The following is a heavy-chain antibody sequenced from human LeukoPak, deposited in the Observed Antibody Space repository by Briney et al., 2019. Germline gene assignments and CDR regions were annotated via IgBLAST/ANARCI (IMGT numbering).Heavy chain of an antibody. CDR1: GDSVSSDSYY. D-gene: IGHD3-22*01. Sequence: SETLSLTCTVSGDSVSSDSYYWSWLRQPPGKGLEWIGYIYYSGTTKQNPSLKSRVTLSVDTSKNQLYLKLNSVTAADTAVYYCARDNRGYYDSSGYFDHWGQGTLVTVSS. CDR3: ARDNRGYYDSSGYFDH. J-gene: IGHJ4*02. CDR2: IYYSGTT. V-gene: IGHV4-61*01.